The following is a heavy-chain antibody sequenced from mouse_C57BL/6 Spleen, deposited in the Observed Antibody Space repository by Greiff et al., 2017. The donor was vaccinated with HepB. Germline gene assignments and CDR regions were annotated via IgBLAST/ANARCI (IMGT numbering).Heavy chain of an antibody. Sequence: QVQLQQSGPGLVQPSQSLSITCTVSGFSLTSYGVHWVRQSQGKGLEWLGVIWSGGSTDYNAAFISRLSISKDNSKSQVFFKMNSLQADDTAIYYCASYDYDVTGFAYWGQGTLVTVSA. CDR1: GFSLTSYG. CDR2: IWSGGST. V-gene: IGHV2-2*01. D-gene: IGHD2-4*01. CDR3: ASYDYDVTGFAY. J-gene: IGHJ3*01.